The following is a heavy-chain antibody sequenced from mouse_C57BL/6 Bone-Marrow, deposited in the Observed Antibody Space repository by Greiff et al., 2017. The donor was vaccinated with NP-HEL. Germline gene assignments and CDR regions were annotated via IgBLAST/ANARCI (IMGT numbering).Heavy chain of an antibody. CDR2: IRNKANNHAT. J-gene: IGHJ4*01. D-gene: IGHD1-1*01. CDR3: TRPIYYGDAMDY. V-gene: IGHV6-6*01. CDR1: GFTFSDAW. Sequence: EVQLQESGGGLVQPGGSMKLSCAASGFTFSDAWMDWVRQSPEKGLEWVAEIRNKANNHATYYAESVKGRFTISRDDSKSSVYLQMNSLRAEDTGIYYCTRPIYYGDAMDYWGQGTSVTVSS.